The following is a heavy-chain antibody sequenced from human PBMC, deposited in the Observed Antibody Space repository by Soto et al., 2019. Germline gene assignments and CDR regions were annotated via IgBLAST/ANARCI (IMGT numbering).Heavy chain of an antibody. D-gene: IGHD1-1*01. Sequence: EVQLVESGGGLVQPGGSLRLSCAGSGFTFSNYDMSWVRQTTGKRLEWVSTIGVGGDTYYADSVKGRFTVFRENAKNSLYLQMNSLGVGDTSVYYCARAVEVDPIASWGQGSLVTVSS. CDR3: ARAVEVDPIAS. CDR2: IGVGGDT. CDR1: GFTFSNYD. V-gene: IGHV3-13*01. J-gene: IGHJ4*02.